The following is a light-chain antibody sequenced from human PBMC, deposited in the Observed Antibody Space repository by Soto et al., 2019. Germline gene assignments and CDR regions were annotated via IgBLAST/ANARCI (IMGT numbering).Light chain of an antibody. J-gene: IGKJ3*01. CDR1: QSVSSN. CDR3: QQYNNWPLG. CDR2: GAS. V-gene: IGKV3-15*01. Sequence: MVITLSRATMSVSPGERATLSCRASQSVSSNLAWYQQKPGQAPRLLIYGASTRATGIPARFSGSGSGTEFTLTISSLQSEDFAVYYCQQYNNWPLGFGPGTKVDIK.